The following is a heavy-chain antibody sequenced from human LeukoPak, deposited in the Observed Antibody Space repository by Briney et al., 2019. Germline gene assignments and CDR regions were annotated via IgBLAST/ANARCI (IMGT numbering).Heavy chain of an antibody. CDR3: AKDRGIISDY. V-gene: IGHV3-23*01. CDR1: GFTFSNYG. D-gene: IGHD3-10*01. J-gene: IGHJ4*02. Sequence: GGTLRLSCAASGFTFSNYGMSWVRQAPGKGLEWVSSISGSGDSTYYADSVKGRFTISRDNSKNTLYLQMNSLRAEDTAVYYCAKDRGIISDYWGQGTLSPSPQ. CDR2: ISGSGDST.